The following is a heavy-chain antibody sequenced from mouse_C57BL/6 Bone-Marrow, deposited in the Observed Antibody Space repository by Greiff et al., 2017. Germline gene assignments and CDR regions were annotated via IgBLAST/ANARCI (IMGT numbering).Heavy chain of an antibody. CDR1: YFAFLASA. V-gene: IGHV1-49*01. CDR3: GRGRGDGYYGFAY. J-gene: IGHJ3*01. D-gene: IGHD2-3*01. CDR2: FTMYSDAT. Sequence: QVQLKQSGAELVRPGSSVKLSCKDSYFAFLASAMHWVKQRPGHGLEWIGSFTMYSDATEYSENLKGKATLTANTSSSTAYMELSSLTSEDSAFYYCGRGRGDGYYGFAYWGQGTLVTVSA.